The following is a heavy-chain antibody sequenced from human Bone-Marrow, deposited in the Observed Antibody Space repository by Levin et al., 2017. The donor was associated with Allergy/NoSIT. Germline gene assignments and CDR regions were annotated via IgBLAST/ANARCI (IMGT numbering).Heavy chain of an antibody. D-gene: IGHD3-22*01. J-gene: IGHJ6*02. CDR3: ARVKGYDSSGYYKGRGMDV. CDR1: GGSFSGYY. V-gene: IGHV4-34*01. CDR2: INHSGST. Sequence: KASETLSLTCAVYGGSFSGYYWSWIRQPPGKGLEWIGEINHSGSTNYNPSLKSRVTISVDTSKNQFSLKLSSVTAADTAVYYCARVKGYDSSGYYKGRGMDVWGQGTTVTVSS.